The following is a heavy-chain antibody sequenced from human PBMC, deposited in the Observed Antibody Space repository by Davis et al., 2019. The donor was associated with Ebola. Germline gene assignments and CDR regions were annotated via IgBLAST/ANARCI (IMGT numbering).Heavy chain of an antibody. D-gene: IGHD2-15*01. V-gene: IGHV4-34*01. CDR2: INHSGST. Sequence: PSETLSLTCAVYGGSFSGYYWSWIRQPPGKGLEWIGEINHSGSTNYNPSLKSRVTISVDTSKNQFSLKLSSVTAADTAVYYCARGFTVVVVAATKGYYYGMDVWGQGTTVTVSS. J-gene: IGHJ6*02. CDR3: ARGFTVVVVAATKGYYYGMDV. CDR1: GGSFSGYY.